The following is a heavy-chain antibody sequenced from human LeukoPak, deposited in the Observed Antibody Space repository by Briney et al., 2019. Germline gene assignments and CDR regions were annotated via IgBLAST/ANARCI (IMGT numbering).Heavy chain of an antibody. CDR3: ARDRDGPGDY. V-gene: IGHV3-48*03. D-gene: IGHD5-24*01. CDR1: GFTFSSYE. Sequence: GGSLRLSCAASGFTFSSYEMNWVRQAPGKGLEWVSYISSSGSTIYYADSVKGRFTISRDNAKNSLYLQMSSLRAEDTAVYYCARDRDGPGDYWGQGTLVTVSS. CDR2: ISSSGSTI. J-gene: IGHJ4*02.